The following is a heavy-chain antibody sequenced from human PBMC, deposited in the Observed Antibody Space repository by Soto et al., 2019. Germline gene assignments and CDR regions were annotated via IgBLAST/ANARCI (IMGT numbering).Heavy chain of an antibody. Sequence: EVQLVESGGGLVKPGGSLRLSCAASGFTFSSYSMNWVRQAPGKGLEWVSSISSSSSYIYYADSVKGRFTISRDNAKNSLYLQMNSLRAKDPAVYYCARSSGGSPAPPPFDYCDQGTLVTVCS. D-gene: IGHD2-15*01. V-gene: IGHV3-21*01. CDR3: ARSSGGSPAPPPFDY. CDR1: GFTFSSYS. CDR2: ISSSSSYI. J-gene: IGHJ4*02.